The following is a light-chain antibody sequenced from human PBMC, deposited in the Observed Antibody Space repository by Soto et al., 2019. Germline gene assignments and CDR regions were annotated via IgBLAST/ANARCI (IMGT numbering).Light chain of an antibody. CDR1: ESISSHY. CDR2: GAS. Sequence: EVVLMQSPDTLSLSPGERATLSCRASESISSHYIAWYQHKPGQAPRLLIFGASTRATGIPDRFSGSWSGTNFPLTISKPEPENFGKYYCKNFGGPPFPFGPGTKGDIK. J-gene: IGKJ3*01. CDR3: KNFGGPPFP. V-gene: IGKV3-20*01.